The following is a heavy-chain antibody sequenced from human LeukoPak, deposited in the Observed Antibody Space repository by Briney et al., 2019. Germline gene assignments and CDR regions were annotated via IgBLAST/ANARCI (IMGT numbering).Heavy chain of an antibody. CDR2: VWPDGNDK. CDR1: EFTFNNHG. D-gene: IGHD2-15*01. V-gene: IGHV3-33*01. J-gene: IGHJ5*02. CDR3: ARRAMPATRAVQNYFDP. Sequence: GGSLRLSCAASEFTFNNHGMHWVRQAPGKGLEWLAVVWPDGNDKYYADSVKGRFTISRDNSKNTLYLQMNSLRAEDTAVYYCARRAMPATRAVQNYFDPWGQGTLVTVSS.